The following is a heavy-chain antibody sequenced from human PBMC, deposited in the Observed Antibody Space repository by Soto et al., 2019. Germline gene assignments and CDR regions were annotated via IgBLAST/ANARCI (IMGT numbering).Heavy chain of an antibody. V-gene: IGHV3-23*01. CDR2: ISGSGGST. CDR1: GFTFSSYA. Sequence: EVQLLESGGGLVQPGGSLRLSCAASGFTFSSYAMSWVRQAPGKGLEWVSAISGSGGSTYYADSVKGRFTISRDNSKNRLYLQMNSLRAEDTAVYYCAKTKPTIGYSSSWSRSGGFDPWGQGTLVTVSS. J-gene: IGHJ5*02. CDR3: AKTKPTIGYSSSWSRSGGFDP. D-gene: IGHD6-13*01.